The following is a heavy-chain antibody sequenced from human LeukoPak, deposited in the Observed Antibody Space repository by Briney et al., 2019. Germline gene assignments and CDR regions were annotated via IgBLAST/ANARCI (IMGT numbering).Heavy chain of an antibody. CDR2: FYYSGST. J-gene: IGHJ4*02. CDR1: GGSISSYN. CDR3: ATSRGVLTPFDY. Sequence: SETLSLTCTVPGGSISSYNWSWIRQPPGKGLEWIGYFYYSGSTNYTPSLKRRVTISGDTSKNQFSLKLNSVTAADTAVYYCATSRGVLTPFDYWGQGTLVTVSS. D-gene: IGHD3-10*01. V-gene: IGHV4-59*01.